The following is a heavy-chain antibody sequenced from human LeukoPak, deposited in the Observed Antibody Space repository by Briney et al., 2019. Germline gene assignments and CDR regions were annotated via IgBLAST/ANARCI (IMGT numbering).Heavy chain of an antibody. Sequence: SETLSLTCTVSGGSISSSSYYWGWIRQPPGKGLEWIGSIYYSGSTYYSPSLKSRVTISVDTSKNQFSLKLSSVTAADTAVYYCARGLLSAVEFWGRGTLVTVSS. CDR2: IYYSGST. D-gene: IGHD6-19*01. CDR3: ARGLLSAVEF. CDR1: GGSISSSSYY. V-gene: IGHV4-39*07. J-gene: IGHJ4*02.